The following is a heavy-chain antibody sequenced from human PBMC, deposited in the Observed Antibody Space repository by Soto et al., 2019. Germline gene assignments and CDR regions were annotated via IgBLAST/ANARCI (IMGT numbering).Heavy chain of an antibody. Sequence: ASVKVSCKASGYTFTSYGISWVRQAPGQGLEWMGWISAYNGNTNYAQKLQGRVTMTTDTSTSTAYMELRSLRSDDTAVYYCARDVLLWSKMTYGMDVWGQGTTVTVSS. CDR3: ARDVLLWSKMTYGMDV. CDR1: GYTFTSYG. J-gene: IGHJ6*02. D-gene: IGHD3-10*01. CDR2: ISAYNGNT. V-gene: IGHV1-18*01.